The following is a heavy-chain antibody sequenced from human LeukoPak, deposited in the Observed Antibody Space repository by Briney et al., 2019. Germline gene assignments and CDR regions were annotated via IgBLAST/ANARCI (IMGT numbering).Heavy chain of an antibody. J-gene: IGHJ5*02. CDR1: GYSISSGYY. CDR2: IYHSGST. D-gene: IGHD3-10*01. V-gene: IGHV4-38-2*02. Sequence: SETLSLTCAVSGYSISSGYYWGWIRQPPGKGLEWIGSIYHSGSTYYNPSLKSRVTISVDTSKNQFSLKLSSVTAADTAVYYCAREEGYRGSRFDPWGQGTLVTVSS. CDR3: AREEGYRGSRFDP.